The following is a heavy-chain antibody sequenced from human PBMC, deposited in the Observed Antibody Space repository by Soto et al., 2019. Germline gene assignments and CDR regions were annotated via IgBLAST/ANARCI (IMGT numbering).Heavy chain of an antibody. V-gene: IGHV4-30-4*01. J-gene: IGHJ4*02. CDR3: ARDYPGPHNYGSGTYGY. Sequence: PSETLSLTCTVSGGSISSGDYYWSWIRQPPGKGLEWIGYIYYSGSTYYSPSLKSRVTISVDTSKNQFSLKLSSVTAADTAVYYCARDYPGPHNYGSGTYGYWGQGTLVTVSS. CDR1: GGSISSGDYY. D-gene: IGHD3-10*01. CDR2: IYYSGST.